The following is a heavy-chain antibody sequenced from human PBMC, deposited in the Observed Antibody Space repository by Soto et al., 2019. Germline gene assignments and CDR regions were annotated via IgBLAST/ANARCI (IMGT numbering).Heavy chain of an antibody. CDR3: ATSYGSGSTHFDS. Sequence: QVKLVQSGAEVKKPGSSVKVSCTASGGTFNSYTINWVRQAPGRGLEWVGRVNPIVGMSNSALKFQGRVTITADKSTSTACMYRTSLKSEDTAVYYCATSYGSGSTHFDSWGQVNLVTVS. CDR2: VNPIVGMS. D-gene: IGHD3-10*01. J-gene: IGHJ4*02. V-gene: IGHV1-69*02. CDR1: GGTFNSYT.